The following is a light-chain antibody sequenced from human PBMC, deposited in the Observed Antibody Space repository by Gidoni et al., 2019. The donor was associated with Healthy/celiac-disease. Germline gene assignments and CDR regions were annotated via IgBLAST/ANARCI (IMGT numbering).Light chain of an antibody. Sequence: EIVLTLSPGTLSLSPGERATLSCRASQSVSSSYLAWYQQKPGQAPRLLIYGASSRATGIPDRVSGRGSGTDFTLTISRLEPEEFAVDYCQQYGSSRTFGQGTKVEIK. CDR3: QQYGSSRT. J-gene: IGKJ1*01. CDR2: GAS. CDR1: QSVSSSY. V-gene: IGKV3-20*01.